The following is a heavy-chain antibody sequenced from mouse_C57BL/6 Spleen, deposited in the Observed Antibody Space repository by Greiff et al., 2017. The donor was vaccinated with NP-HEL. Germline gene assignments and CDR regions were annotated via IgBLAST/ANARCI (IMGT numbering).Heavy chain of an antibody. CDR3: ARGGYSNRYFDV. J-gene: IGHJ1*03. CDR2: IDPSDSYT. CDR1: GYTFTSYW. D-gene: IGHD2-5*01. Sequence: VKLQQSGAELVKPGASVKLSCKASGYTFTSYWMQWVKQRPGQGLEWIGEIDPSDSYTNYNQKFKGKATLTVDTSSSTAYMQLSSLTSEDSAVYYCARGGYSNRYFDVWGTGTTVTVSS. V-gene: IGHV1-50*01.